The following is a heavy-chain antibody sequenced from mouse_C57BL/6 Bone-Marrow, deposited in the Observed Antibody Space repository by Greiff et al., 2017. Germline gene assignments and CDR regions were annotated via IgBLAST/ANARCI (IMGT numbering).Heavy chain of an antibody. V-gene: IGHV3-6*01. D-gene: IGHD2-4*01. J-gene: IGHJ1*03. Sequence: ESGPGLVKPSQSLSLTCSVTGYSITSGYYWNWIRQFPGNKLEWMGYISNDGSNNYNPSLKNRISITRDTSKNQFFLKLNSVTTEDTATYYCARRRYDYDAWYFDVWGTGTTVTVSS. CDR3: ARRRYDYDAWYFDV. CDR2: ISNDGSN. CDR1: GYSITSGYY.